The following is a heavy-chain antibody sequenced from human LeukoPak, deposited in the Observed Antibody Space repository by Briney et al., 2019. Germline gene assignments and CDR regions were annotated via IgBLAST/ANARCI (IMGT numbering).Heavy chain of an antibody. V-gene: IGHV4-31*03. CDR2: IYYSGST. CDR1: GGSISSGGYY. CDR3: ARTRRITMVRGRILFDP. D-gene: IGHD3-10*01. Sequence: SETLSLTCTVSGGSISSGGYYWSWIRQHPGKGLEWIGYIYYSGSTYYNPSLKSRVTISVDTSKNQFSLKLSSVTAADTAVYYCARTRRITMVRGRILFDPWGQGTLVTVSS. J-gene: IGHJ5*02.